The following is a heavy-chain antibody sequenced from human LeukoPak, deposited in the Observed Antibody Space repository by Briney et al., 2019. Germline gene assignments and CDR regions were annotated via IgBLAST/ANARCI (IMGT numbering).Heavy chain of an antibody. CDR3: AKSSGSYAFDI. D-gene: IGHD6-19*01. J-gene: IGHJ3*02. Sequence: PGRSLRLSCAASGFTFDDYAMHWVRQAPGKGLEWVSGISWNSGSIGYADSVKGRFTISRDNAKNSLYLQMNSLRAEDTALYYCAKSSGSYAFDIWGQGTMVTVSS. CDR2: ISWNSGSI. CDR1: GFTFDDYA. V-gene: IGHV3-9*01.